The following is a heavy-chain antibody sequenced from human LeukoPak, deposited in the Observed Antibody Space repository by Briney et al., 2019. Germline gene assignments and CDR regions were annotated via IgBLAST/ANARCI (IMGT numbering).Heavy chain of an antibody. V-gene: IGHV3-23*01. Sequence: GGSLRLSCAASGFTFSNYAMSWVRQAPGKGLEWVSVISGSGGSTYYADSVKGRFTISRDNAKNSLYLQMNSLRDEDTAVYYCARDDDYGDIRFDYWGQGTLVTVSS. J-gene: IGHJ4*02. CDR2: ISGSGGST. CDR1: GFTFSNYA. D-gene: IGHD4-17*01. CDR3: ARDDDYGDIRFDY.